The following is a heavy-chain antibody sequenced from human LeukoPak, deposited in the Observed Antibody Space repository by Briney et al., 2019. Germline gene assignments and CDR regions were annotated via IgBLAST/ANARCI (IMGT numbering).Heavy chain of an antibody. D-gene: IGHD3-3*01. Sequence: SETLSLTCSVSGGSIRNYYWSWIRQPAGKGLEWIGRIYTSGNTDYNPSLKSRVTMSVDTFKNQFSLTLGSVAAADTAVYYCARHAGGYDFWSGYRFDPWGQGTLVTVSS. CDR1: GGSIRNYY. V-gene: IGHV4-4*07. CDR3: ARHAGGYDFWSGYRFDP. J-gene: IGHJ5*02. CDR2: IYTSGNT.